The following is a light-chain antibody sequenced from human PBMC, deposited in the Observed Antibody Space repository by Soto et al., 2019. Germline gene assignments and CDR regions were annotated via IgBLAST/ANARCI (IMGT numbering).Light chain of an antibody. J-gene: IGLJ1*01. CDR2: EVS. CDR3: CSSATSVTYV. V-gene: IGLV2-14*01. Sequence: QSALTQPASVSGSPGQSITISCTGTSSDVGGYNYVSWYQQHPGKAPKLMIYEVSDRPSGVSNRFSGSKSGNTASLTISGLQAEDEADCLCCSSATSVTYVSATGTKVTVL. CDR1: SSDVGGYNY.